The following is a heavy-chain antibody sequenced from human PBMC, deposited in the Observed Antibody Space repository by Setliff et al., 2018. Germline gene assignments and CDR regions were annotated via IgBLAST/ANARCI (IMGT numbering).Heavy chain of an antibody. Sequence: GESLKISCAASGFTFSSYWMHWVRQAPGRGLVWVSRINSDGSTTNYADSVKGRFTISRDNAKNTLYLQMNSLGAEDTAVYYCVRGYCSSSSCYGTMGYWGQGTLVTV. CDR2: INSDGSTT. CDR3: VRGYCSSSSCYGTMGY. J-gene: IGHJ4*02. CDR1: GFTFSSYW. D-gene: IGHD2-2*01. V-gene: IGHV3-74*01.